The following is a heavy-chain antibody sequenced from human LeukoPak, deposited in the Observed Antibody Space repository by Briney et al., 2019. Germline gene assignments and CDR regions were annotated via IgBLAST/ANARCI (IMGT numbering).Heavy chain of an antibody. CDR2: IYYSGST. J-gene: IGHJ6*03. Sequence: SETLSLTCTVSGGSISSGGYYWSWIRQHPGTGLEWIGYIYYSGSTYYNPSLKSRVTISVDTSKNQFSLKLSSVTAADTAVYYCARDRGMTTGDYYYYYMDVWGKGTTVTVSS. D-gene: IGHD4-11*01. CDR3: ARDRGMTTGDYYYYYMDV. V-gene: IGHV4-31*03. CDR1: GGSISSGGYY.